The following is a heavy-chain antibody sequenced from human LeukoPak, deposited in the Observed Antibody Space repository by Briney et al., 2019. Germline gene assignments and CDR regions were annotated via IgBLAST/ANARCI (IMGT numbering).Heavy chain of an antibody. V-gene: IGHV1-2*04. CDR3: ARDWVAAAGPYYYCGMVV. CDR1: GYTFTGYY. D-gene: IGHD6-13*01. J-gene: IGHJ6*02. Sequence: ASVKVSCKASGYTFTGYYMHWVRQAPGQGLEGMGWLNPNSGGTNYAQKFQGWVTMTRDTSISTAYMEMSRLRSDATAVYSCARDWVAAAGPYYYCGMVVWGQEATGTVSS. CDR2: LNPNSGGT.